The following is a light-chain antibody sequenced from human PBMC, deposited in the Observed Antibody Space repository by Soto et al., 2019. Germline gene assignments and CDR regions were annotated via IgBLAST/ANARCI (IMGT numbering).Light chain of an antibody. CDR3: QHYNNWPPIT. CDR2: DAS. Sequence: EIVMTQSPATLSVSPGERATLSCRASQSVSSDLAWYQQKPGQAPRLLIYDASTRATGIPARFSGSGSGTEFTLTISSLQSEDFAVYYCQHYNNWPPITFGQGTRLEIK. V-gene: IGKV3D-15*01. J-gene: IGKJ5*01. CDR1: QSVSSD.